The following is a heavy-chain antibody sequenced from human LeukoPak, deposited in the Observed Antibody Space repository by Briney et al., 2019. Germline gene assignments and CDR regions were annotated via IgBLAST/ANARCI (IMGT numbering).Heavy chain of an antibody. Sequence: SETLSLTFTVSGGSISSSSYYWGWIRQPPGKGLEWIGSIYYSGSTYYNPSLKSRVTISVDTSKNQFSLKLSSVTAADTVVYYCARLEQQLTYYFDYWGQGTLVTVSS. CDR2: IYYSGST. V-gene: IGHV4-39*01. CDR1: GGSISSSSYY. J-gene: IGHJ4*02. D-gene: IGHD6-13*01. CDR3: ARLEQQLTYYFDY.